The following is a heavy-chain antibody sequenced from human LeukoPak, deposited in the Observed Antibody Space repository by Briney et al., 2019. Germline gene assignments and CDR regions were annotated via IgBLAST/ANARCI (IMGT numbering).Heavy chain of an antibody. CDR1: GFTFSSYA. Sequence: GGSLRLSCAASGFTFSSYAMHWVRQAPGKGLEWVAVISYDGSNKYYADSVKGRFTISRDNSKNTLYLQMNSLRAEDMAVYYCASRRLYYDYVWGSYRHFDYWGQGTLVTVSS. CDR3: ASRRLYYDYVWGSYRHFDY. D-gene: IGHD3-16*02. J-gene: IGHJ4*02. CDR2: ISYDGSNK. V-gene: IGHV3-30-3*01.